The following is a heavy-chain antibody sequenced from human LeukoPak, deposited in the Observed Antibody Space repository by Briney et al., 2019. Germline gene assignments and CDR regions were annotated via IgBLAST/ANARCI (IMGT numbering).Heavy chain of an antibody. D-gene: IGHD6-25*01. V-gene: IGHV3-48*03. J-gene: IGHJ4*02. CDR3: ARVPGSSGWNYYFDY. CDR2: ISSTGSTV. CDR1: GDTFSSHE. Sequence: PGGSLRLSCAASGDTFSSHEMNWVRQAPGRGLEWVSYISSTGSTVHYADPVKGRFTISRDNAKNSLFLQMNSLRAEDTAVYYCARVPGSSGWNYYFDYWGQGTLVTVSS.